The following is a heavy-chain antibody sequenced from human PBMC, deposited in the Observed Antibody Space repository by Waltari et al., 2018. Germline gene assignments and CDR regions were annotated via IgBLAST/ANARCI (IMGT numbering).Heavy chain of an antibody. CDR1: GGTFRSYA. CDR2: IIPILGIA. J-gene: IGHJ4*02. D-gene: IGHD5-12*01. CDR3: ARDVDSFDY. Sequence: QVQLVQSGAEVKKPGSSVKVSCQASGGTFRSYAIRGVPQAPGQGLEGMGGIIPILGIANYAQKFQGRVTITADESTSTAYMELSSLRSEDTAVYYCARDVDSFDYWGQGTLVTVSS. V-gene: IGHV1-69*04.